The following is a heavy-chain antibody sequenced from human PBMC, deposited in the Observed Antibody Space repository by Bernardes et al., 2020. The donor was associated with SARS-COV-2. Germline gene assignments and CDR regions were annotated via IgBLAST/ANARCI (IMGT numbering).Heavy chain of an antibody. J-gene: IGHJ5*02. D-gene: IGHD3-10*01. V-gene: IGHV3-23*01. Sequence: ESLSLSCAVSGSSISSYSMTWVRQSPGKGLEWVSTISCSGGSTYYADSVKGRFTISRDNSKNTLYLQMNSLRAEDPAVFYCACYGSGSYKWFDPLGQGTL. CDR1: GSSISSYS. CDR2: ISCSGGST. CDR3: ACYGSGSYKWFDP.